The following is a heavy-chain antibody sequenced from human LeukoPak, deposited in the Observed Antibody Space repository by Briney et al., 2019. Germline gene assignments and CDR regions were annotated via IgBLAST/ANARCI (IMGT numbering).Heavy chain of an antibody. CDR1: GGSFSGYY. Sequence: SETLSLTCAVYGGSFSGYYWSWIRQPPGKGLEWIGEINHSGSTNYNPSLKSRVTISVDTSKNQFSLKLSSVTAADTAVYYCARPTYYYDSSAIVPFDIRGQGTMVTVSS. J-gene: IGHJ3*02. D-gene: IGHD3-22*01. CDR2: INHSGST. CDR3: ARPTYYYDSSAIVPFDI. V-gene: IGHV4-34*01.